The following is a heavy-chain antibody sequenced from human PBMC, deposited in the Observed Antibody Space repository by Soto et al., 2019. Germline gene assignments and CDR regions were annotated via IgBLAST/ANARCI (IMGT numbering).Heavy chain of an antibody. J-gene: IGHJ6*02. Sequence: ASVKVSCKASGYTFTSYGISWVRQAPGQGLEWMGWISAYNGNTNYAQKLQGRVTMTTDTSTSTAYMELRSLRSDDTAVYYCAREGYSYGYDYYYGMDVWGQGTKVTVSS. D-gene: IGHD5-18*01. CDR3: AREGYSYGYDYYYGMDV. CDR1: GYTFTSYG. V-gene: IGHV1-18*01. CDR2: ISAYNGNT.